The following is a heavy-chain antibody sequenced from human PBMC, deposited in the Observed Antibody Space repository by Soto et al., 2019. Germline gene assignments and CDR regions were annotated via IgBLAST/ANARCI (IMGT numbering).Heavy chain of an antibody. V-gene: IGHV3-30-3*01. D-gene: IGHD2-2*01. Sequence: GGSLRLSCAASGFTFSSYAMHWVRQAPGKGLEWVAVISYDGSNKYYADSVKGRFTISRDNSKNTLYLQMNSLRAEDTAVYYCAREPVVVVPAANVTLQLGYFDLWGRGTLVTVSS. J-gene: IGHJ2*01. CDR1: GFTFSSYA. CDR2: ISYDGSNK. CDR3: AREPVVVVPAANVTLQLGYFDL.